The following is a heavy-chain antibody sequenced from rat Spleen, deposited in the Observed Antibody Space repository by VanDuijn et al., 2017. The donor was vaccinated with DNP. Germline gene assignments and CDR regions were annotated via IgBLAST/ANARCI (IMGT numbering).Heavy chain of an antibody. J-gene: IGHJ1*01. Sequence: EVQLVESGGGLVQPGRSLKLSCAASGFTFSDYSMAWVRQAPTKGLEWVASISSGGANTHYRDAVKDRFTISRDNAKSTLYLQMDSLRSEETATYHCARHGGTGSSWYFDLWGPGAMVTVSS. CDR1: GFTFSDYS. V-gene: IGHV5S11*01. CDR2: ISSGGANT. CDR3: ARHGGTGSSWYFDL. D-gene: IGHD5-1*01.